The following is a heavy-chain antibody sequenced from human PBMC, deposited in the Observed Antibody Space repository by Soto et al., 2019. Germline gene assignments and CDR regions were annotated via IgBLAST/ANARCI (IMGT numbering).Heavy chain of an antibody. CDR1: GGSISSGGYY. D-gene: IGHD3-3*01. CDR2: IYYSGST. Sequence: SETLSLTCTVSGGSISSGGYYWSWIRQHPGKGLEWIGCIYYSGSTYYNPSLKSRVTISVDTSKNQFSLKLSSVTAADTAVYYCAGGTIFGDYYYYGMDVWGQGTTVTVSS. V-gene: IGHV4-31*03. CDR3: AGGTIFGDYYYYGMDV. J-gene: IGHJ6*02.